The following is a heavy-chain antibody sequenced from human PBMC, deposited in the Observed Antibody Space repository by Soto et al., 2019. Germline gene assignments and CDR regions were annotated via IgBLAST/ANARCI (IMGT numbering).Heavy chain of an antibody. V-gene: IGHV3-30-3*01. CDR3: ARARVTGGDDDAFDI. Sequence: GGSLRLSCAASGFTFSSYAMHWVRQAPGKGLEWVSVISYDGSNKYYADSVKGRFTISRDNSKNTLYLQMNSLRAEDTAVDYCARARVTGGDDDAFDIWGQGTMVTVSS. J-gene: IGHJ3*02. CDR2: ISYDGSNK. D-gene: IGHD3-10*01. CDR1: GFTFSSYA.